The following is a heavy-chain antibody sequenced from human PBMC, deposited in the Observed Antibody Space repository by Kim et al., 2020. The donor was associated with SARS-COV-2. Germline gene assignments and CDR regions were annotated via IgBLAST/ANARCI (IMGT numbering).Heavy chain of an antibody. D-gene: IGHD4-17*01. J-gene: IGHJ4*02. Sequence: YADSVKDRFTIARDNAKNTLYLQTSSLGAEDTALYYCVRDLSYYGDACDFWGQGPLVTVSS. CDR3: VRDLSYYGDACDF. V-gene: IGHV3-74*01.